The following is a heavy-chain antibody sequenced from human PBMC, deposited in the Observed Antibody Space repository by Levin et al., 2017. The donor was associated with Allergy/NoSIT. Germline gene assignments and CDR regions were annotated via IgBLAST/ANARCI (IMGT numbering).Heavy chain of an antibody. D-gene: IGHD3-10*01. CDR1: GFTFSGSA. CDR3: RTIWFRDNQDY. V-gene: IGHV3-73*01. Sequence: GGSLRLSCAASGFTFSGSAMHWVRQASGKGLEWVGRIRSKANSYATAYAASVKGRFTISRDDSKNTAYLQMNSLKTEDTAVYYCRTIWFRDNQDYWGQGTLVTVSS. J-gene: IGHJ4*02. CDR2: IRSKANSYAT.